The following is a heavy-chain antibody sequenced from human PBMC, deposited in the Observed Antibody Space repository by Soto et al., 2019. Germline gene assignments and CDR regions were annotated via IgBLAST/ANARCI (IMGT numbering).Heavy chain of an antibody. CDR3: ARGGDIQLFDY. J-gene: IGHJ4*02. CDR2: IYYSGST. V-gene: IGHV4-59*01. CDR1: GGSISSYY. Sequence: SETLSLTCTVSGGSISSYYWSWIRQPPGKGLEWIGYIYYSGSTNYNPSLKNRVTISLDKSKNQFSLKLSSVTAADTAVYYCARGGDIQLFDYWGQGTLVTVSS. D-gene: IGHD5-18*01.